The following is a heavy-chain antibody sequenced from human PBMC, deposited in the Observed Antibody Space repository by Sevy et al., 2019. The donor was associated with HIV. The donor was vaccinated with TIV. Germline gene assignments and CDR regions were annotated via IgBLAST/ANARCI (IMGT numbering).Heavy chain of an antibody. CDR3: ARESIGAVGDFDY. V-gene: IGHV4-59*01. D-gene: IGHD6-13*01. Sequence: SETLSLPCPVSGGSISNYFLSWIRQPPGKGLEWIGYIYYSGSTNYNPSLKSRVTILVDTSKNQFSLKLRSVTAADTAVYYCARESIGAVGDFDYWGQGTLVTVSS. J-gene: IGHJ4*02. CDR1: GGSISNYF. CDR2: IYYSGST.